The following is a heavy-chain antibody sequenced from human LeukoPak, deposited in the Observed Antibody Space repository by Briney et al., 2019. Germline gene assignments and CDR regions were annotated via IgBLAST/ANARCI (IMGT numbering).Heavy chain of an antibody. V-gene: IGHV1-8*01. CDR3: ARGRPLYYYGSGTDY. CDR1: GYTFTSYD. Sequence: ASVKVSCKASGYTFTSYDINWVRQATGQGLEWMEWMNPNSGNTGYAQKFQGRVTMTRNTSISTAYMELSSLRSEDTAVYYCARGRPLYYYGSGTDYWGQGTLVTVSS. J-gene: IGHJ4*02. CDR2: MNPNSGNT. D-gene: IGHD3-10*01.